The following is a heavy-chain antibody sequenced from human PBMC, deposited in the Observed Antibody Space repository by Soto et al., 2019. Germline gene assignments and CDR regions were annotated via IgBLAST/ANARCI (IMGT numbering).Heavy chain of an antibody. V-gene: IGHV3-64D*06. CDR2: ISSNGRST. J-gene: IGHJ4*02. Sequence: PGGSLRLSCSASTFTFNNYGMHWVRQAPGKGLEYVSAISSNGRSTYYAESVKGRFTISRDNSKNTLFLQMSSLRPEDTAVYYCVKDGNSFYYGSASYGDYWGQGTLVTVSS. CDR3: VKDGNSFYYGSASYGDY. D-gene: IGHD3-10*01. CDR1: TFTFNNYG.